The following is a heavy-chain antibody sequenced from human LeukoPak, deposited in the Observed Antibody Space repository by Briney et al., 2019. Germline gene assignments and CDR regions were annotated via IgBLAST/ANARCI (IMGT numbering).Heavy chain of an antibody. CDR3: ARAPSTTIFGVAHNWFDP. CDR2: IIPIFGTA. Sequence: GASVKVSCKASGGTFSSYAISWVRQAPGQGLEWMGGIIPIFGTANYAQKFQGRVTITTDESTSTAYMELSSLRSEDTAVCYCARAPSTTIFGVAHNWFDPWGQGTLVTVSS. CDR1: GGTFSSYA. V-gene: IGHV1-69*05. D-gene: IGHD3-3*01. J-gene: IGHJ5*02.